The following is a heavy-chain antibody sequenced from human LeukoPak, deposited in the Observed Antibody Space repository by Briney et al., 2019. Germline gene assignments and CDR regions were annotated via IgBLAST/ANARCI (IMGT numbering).Heavy chain of an antibody. D-gene: IGHD3-10*01. J-gene: IGHJ4*02. CDR2: IIPIFGTA. CDR1: GGTFSSYA. Sequence: ASVKVSCKASGGTFSSYAISWVRQAPGQGLEWMGGIIPIFGTAYYAQKFQGRVTITTDESTSTAYMELSSLRSEDTAVYYCAIHNGENFDYWGQGTLVTVSS. V-gene: IGHV1-69*05. CDR3: AIHNGENFDY.